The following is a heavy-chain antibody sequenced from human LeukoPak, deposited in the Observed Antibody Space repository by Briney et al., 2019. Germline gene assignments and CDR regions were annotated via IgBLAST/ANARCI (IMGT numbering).Heavy chain of an antibody. Sequence: GRSLRLSCAASGFTFSTYTIHWVRRAPGKGLEWVAVISYDGSDTYYADSVKGRFTISRDNSKNTLSLQMDTLRAEDTAVYYCAREGTYCTSTTCYDCWGQGTLVTVSS. V-gene: IGHV3-30*04. J-gene: IGHJ4*02. CDR3: AREGTYCTSTTCYDC. D-gene: IGHD2-2*01. CDR2: ISYDGSDT. CDR1: GFTFSTYT.